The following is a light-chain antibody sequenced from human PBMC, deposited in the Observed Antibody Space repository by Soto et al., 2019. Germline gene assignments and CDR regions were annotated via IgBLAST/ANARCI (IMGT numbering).Light chain of an antibody. Sequence: EIVLTHSPGTLSLSPGERATLSFMASQSVSSSYLSWYQQKPGQAPRLLIYGASSRATGIPDRFSGSGSGTDFTLTISRLEPEDFAVYYCQQYGSSGTFGQGTKVDIK. J-gene: IGKJ1*01. CDR3: QQYGSSGT. CDR2: GAS. CDR1: QSVSSSY. V-gene: IGKV3-20*01.